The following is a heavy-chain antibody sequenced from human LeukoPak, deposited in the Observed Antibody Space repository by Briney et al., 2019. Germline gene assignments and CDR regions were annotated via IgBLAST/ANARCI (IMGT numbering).Heavy chain of an antibody. J-gene: IGHJ4*02. D-gene: IGHD6-13*01. V-gene: IGHV1-46*01. CDR1: GYTFTSYG. CDR3: ARGEGVGSSLSDY. Sequence: ASVKVSCKASGYTFTSYGISWVRQAPGQGLEWMGIINPSGGSTSYAQKFQGRVTMTRDMSTSTVYMELSSLRSEDTAVYYCARGEGVGSSLSDYWGQGTLVTVSS. CDR2: INPSGGST.